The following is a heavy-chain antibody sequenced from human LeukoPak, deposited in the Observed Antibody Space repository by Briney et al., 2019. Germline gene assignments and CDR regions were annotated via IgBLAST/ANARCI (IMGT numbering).Heavy chain of an antibody. CDR3: ARSGEYRSSSPGS. CDR2: SSAYNGNT. Sequence: ASVKVSCKASGYTFTSSGISWVRQAPGQGREWMGWSSAYNGNTNYAQKLQGRVTMTTDTSTSTAYMELRSLRSDDTAVYYCARSGEYRSSSPGSWGQGTLVTVSS. CDR1: GYTFTSSG. D-gene: IGHD6-6*01. J-gene: IGHJ4*02. V-gene: IGHV1-18*01.